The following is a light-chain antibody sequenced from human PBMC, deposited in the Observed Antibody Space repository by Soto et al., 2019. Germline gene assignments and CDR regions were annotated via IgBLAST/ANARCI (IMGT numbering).Light chain of an antibody. J-gene: IGKJ2*01. V-gene: IGKV1-5*03. CDR3: QQYNRYSRYT. Sequence: DFQLTPSPSTLSASVGDRVTITCQTRESIASSLAWYPQQPGKAPKLLIFKESNLDSGVPSRFSGSGSGTEFTLTISTLQPDSFAPYYCQQYNRYSRYTFGQGPKLEIK. CDR1: ESIASS. CDR2: KES.